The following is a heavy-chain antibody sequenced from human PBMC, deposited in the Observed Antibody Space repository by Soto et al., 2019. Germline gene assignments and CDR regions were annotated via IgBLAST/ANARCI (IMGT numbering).Heavy chain of an antibody. J-gene: IGHJ4*02. CDR2: IYYSGST. Sequence: QVQLQESGPGLVKPSQTLSLTCTVSGGSISSGDYYWSWIRQPPGKGLEWIGYIYYSGSTYYNPSLKSRFTISVDTSKSQFSLKLSSVTAADTAVYYCARENGGKVGYFDYWGQGTLVTVSS. CDR3: ARENGGKVGYFDY. CDR1: GGSISSGDYY. D-gene: IGHD2-15*01. V-gene: IGHV4-30-4*01.